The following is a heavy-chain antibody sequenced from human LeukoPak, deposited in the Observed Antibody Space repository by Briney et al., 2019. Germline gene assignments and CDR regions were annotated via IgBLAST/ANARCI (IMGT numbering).Heavy chain of an antibody. D-gene: IGHD1-26*01. CDR3: ARDIIVGATVFDY. CDR2: ISSSSSYI. Sequence: GGSLRLSCAASGFTFSSYSMNWVRQAPGKGLEWVSSISSSSSYIYYADSVKGRFTISRDNAKNSLCLQMNSLRAEDTAVYYCARDIIVGATVFDYWGQGTLVTVSS. CDR1: GFTFSSYS. V-gene: IGHV3-21*01. J-gene: IGHJ4*02.